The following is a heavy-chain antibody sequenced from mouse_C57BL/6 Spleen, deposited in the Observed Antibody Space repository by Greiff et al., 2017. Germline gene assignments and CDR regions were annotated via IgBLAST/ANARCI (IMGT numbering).Heavy chain of an antibody. CDR2: ISDGGSYT. V-gene: IGHV5-4*03. J-gene: IGHJ4*01. D-gene: IGHD3-3*01. Sequence: EVKLMESGGGLVKPGGSLKLSCAASGFTFSSYAMSWVRQTPEKRLEWVATISDGGSYTYYPDNVKGRFTISRDNAKNNLYLQMSHLKSEDTAMYYCGRGLASGARDYWGQGTSVTVSS. CDR3: GRGLASGARDY. CDR1: GFTFSSYA.